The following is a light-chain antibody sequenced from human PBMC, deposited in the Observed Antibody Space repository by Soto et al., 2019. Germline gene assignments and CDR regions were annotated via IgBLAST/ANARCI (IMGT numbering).Light chain of an antibody. CDR1: QIVRSNS. Sequence: EMMLTQSPGTLSLSPGDRATLSCRASQIVRSNSLAWYQQKPGQPPRLLIYDASSRPPDIPDRFSGSGSGTDFTLTISRLEPEDFAVYYCQQSATFGPGTKVDI. J-gene: IGKJ3*01. CDR2: DAS. V-gene: IGKV3-20*01. CDR3: QQSAT.